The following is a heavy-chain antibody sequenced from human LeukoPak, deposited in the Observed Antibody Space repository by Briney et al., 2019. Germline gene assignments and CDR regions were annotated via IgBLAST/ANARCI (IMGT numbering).Heavy chain of an antibody. CDR1: GFTFDDYA. D-gene: IGHD3-10*01. V-gene: IGHV3-9*01. J-gene: IGHJ4*02. CDR3: ARRDDSGSYFY. CDR2: ISWNSRSK. Sequence: GGSLRLSCAVSGFTFDDYAMHWVRQAPGKGLEWVSGISWNSRSKGYADSVKGRFTISRDNAKNSLYLQMNSLRVEDTAVYYCARRDDSGSYFYWGQGTLVTVSS.